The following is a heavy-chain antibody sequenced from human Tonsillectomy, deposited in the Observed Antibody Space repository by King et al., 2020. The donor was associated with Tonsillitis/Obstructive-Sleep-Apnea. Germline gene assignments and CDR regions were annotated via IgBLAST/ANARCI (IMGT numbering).Heavy chain of an antibody. CDR2: ISSSSRTI. CDR1: GFTFSNYS. Sequence: VQLVESGGGLVQPGGSLRLSCAASGFTFSNYSMNWVRQAPGKGLEWVSYISSSSRTIYYADSVKGRFTISRDNAKNSLYLQMNSLRDEDTAVYYCARVNVAEAEIYFDYWGQGTLVTVSS. J-gene: IGHJ4*02. D-gene: IGHD6-19*01. CDR3: ARVNVAEAEIYFDY. V-gene: IGHV3-48*02.